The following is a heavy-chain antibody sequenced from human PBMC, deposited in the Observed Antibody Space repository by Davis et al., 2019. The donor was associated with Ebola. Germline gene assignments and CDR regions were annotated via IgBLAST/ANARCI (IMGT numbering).Heavy chain of an antibody. D-gene: IGHD6-19*01. J-gene: IGHJ3*02. CDR2: SNGNAGGT. CDR3: ARGCSSDRCFMGAFDI. CDR1: GYTFTDYY. V-gene: IGHV1-2*02. Sequence: ASVKVSCKASGYTFTDYYMHWVRQAPGQGREWMGWSNGNAGGTNYAQKFQGRVTMTRDRTLNIAYMGLSSLRSDDTAVYYCARGCSSDRCFMGAFDIWGQGTMVTVSS.